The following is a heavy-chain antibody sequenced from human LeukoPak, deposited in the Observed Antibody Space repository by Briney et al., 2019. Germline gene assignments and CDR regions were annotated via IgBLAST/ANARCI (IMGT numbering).Heavy chain of an antibody. D-gene: IGHD6-19*01. CDR1: GGSISSLTYY. J-gene: IGHJ4*02. V-gene: IGHV4-39*01. CDR2: IYYSGTT. Sequence: NASETLSLTCTVSGGSISSLTYYWGWIRQPPGKGLEWIASIYYSGTTYYSPSLKSRVTISVNRSNNQFSLRLSSVTAADTAVYFCAGYSNGWSSGGGFWGQGTLVTVSS. CDR3: AGYSNGWSSGGGF.